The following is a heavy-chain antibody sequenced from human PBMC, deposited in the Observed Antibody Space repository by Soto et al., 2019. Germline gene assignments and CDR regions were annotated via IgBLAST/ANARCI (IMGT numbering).Heavy chain of an antibody. CDR1: GFTFSSYT. CDR2: ITSGSDYI. Sequence: EVQLVESGGGLVNSGGSLRLSCAASGFTFSSYTMNWVRQAPGKGLEWVAFITSGSDYIYYADSVKGRFTISRDDDNNSLFLQMSSLRAEDKAVYYCTREHVVTIFRRGQRGSFDNWSQGTLVTVSS. V-gene: IGHV3-21*01. CDR3: TREHVVTIFRRGQRGSFDN. J-gene: IGHJ4*02. D-gene: IGHD3-9*01.